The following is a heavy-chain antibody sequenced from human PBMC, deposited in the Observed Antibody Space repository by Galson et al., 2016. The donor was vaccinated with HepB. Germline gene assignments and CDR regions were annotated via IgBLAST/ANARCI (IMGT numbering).Heavy chain of an antibody. CDR2: INWNSGKL. D-gene: IGHD6-19*01. J-gene: IGHJ4*02. CDR3: VKDFSTSYSSGWLFDF. CDR1: GFTFDEYA. V-gene: IGHV3-9*01. Sequence: SLRLSCAASGFTFDEYAMHWVRQAPGKGLEWVSGINWNSGKLGYADSVKGRFSISRDNAKNSLYLQLNSLRPEDTASYYCVKDFSTSYSSGWLFDFWGRGTLVAVSS.